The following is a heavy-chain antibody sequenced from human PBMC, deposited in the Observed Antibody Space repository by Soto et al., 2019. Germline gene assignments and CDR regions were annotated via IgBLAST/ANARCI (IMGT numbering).Heavy chain of an antibody. CDR2: IGSTSSDI. J-gene: IGHJ4*02. Sequence: PGGSLRLSCTASGFTFSFYTMNWVRQAPGKGLEWVSSIGSTSSDIYDADSVKGRFTVSRDNAKNSLYLQMSSLRAEDTAVYYCAKVVRFLEWLLDYWGQGTLVTVSS. D-gene: IGHD3-3*01. V-gene: IGHV3-21*01. CDR3: AKVVRFLEWLLDY. CDR1: GFTFSFYT.